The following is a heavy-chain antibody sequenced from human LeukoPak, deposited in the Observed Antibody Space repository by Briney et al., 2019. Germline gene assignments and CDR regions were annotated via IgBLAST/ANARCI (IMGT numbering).Heavy chain of an antibody. CDR3: AWVYGPDY. CDR2: ISYDGGNK. J-gene: IGHJ4*02. CDR1: GSTFSNYG. Sequence: PGGSPRLSCAASGSTFSNYGIHWVRQAPGKGLEWVPVISYDGGNKYYADSVKGRFTISRDNSKNTLYLQMNSLRAEDAAVYYCAWVYGPDYWGQGTLVTVSS. D-gene: IGHD4-17*01. V-gene: IGHV3-30*03.